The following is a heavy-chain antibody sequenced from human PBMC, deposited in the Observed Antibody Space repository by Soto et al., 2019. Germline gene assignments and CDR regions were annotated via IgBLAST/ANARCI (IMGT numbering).Heavy chain of an antibody. CDR2: IGTAGDT. D-gene: IGHD6-13*01. CDR3: TRGAAGFDY. CDR1: GFTFSSYD. Sequence: EVQLVESGGDLVQPGGSLRLSCAASGFTFSSYDFHWVRQATGKGLEWVSAIGTAGDTYYAGSVKGRFTISRENAKNSLYLHINSLRAGDTAVYYCTRGAAGFDYWGQGTLVTVSS. J-gene: IGHJ4*02. V-gene: IGHV3-13*01.